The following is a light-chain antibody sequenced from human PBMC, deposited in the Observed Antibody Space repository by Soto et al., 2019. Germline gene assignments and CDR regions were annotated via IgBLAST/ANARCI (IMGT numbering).Light chain of an antibody. CDR2: DAS. Sequence: DIQMTQSPSTLSASVGDRVTITCRASQSISSWLAWYQQKPGKAPKLLIYDASSLESGVPSRFSGSGSGTEFTLTISILQPDDFATYYCQQYNSYSTFGQGTKGEIK. CDR3: QQYNSYST. J-gene: IGKJ1*01. CDR1: QSISSW. V-gene: IGKV1-5*01.